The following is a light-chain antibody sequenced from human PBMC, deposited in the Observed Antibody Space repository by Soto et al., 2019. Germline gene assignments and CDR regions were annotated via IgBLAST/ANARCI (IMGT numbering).Light chain of an antibody. CDR1: SSNIGTNA. J-gene: IGLJ1*01. V-gene: IGLV1-44*01. CDR3: AAWDDSRNGYV. Sequence: QPALTQPPSSSGTPGQRVTISCSGGSSNIGTNAVNWYQQLPGTAPKLLIYNNNQRPSGVPDRFSGSKSGTSASLAISGLQSEDEADYYCAAWDDSRNGYVFGTGTKVTVL. CDR2: NNN.